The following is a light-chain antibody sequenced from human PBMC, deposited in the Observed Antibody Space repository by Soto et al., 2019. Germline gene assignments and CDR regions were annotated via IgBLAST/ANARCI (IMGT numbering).Light chain of an antibody. CDR3: HQYGSSPQT. V-gene: IGKV3-20*01. CDR2: GAS. Sequence: EIVLTQSPATLCLSPGERATLSCRASQSVSSSYLAWYQQKPGQAPRLLIYGASSRATGIPDRFTGSGSGTDFTLTISRLEPEDFAVFYCHQYGSSPQTFGQGTKVDIK. CDR1: QSVSSSY. J-gene: IGKJ1*01.